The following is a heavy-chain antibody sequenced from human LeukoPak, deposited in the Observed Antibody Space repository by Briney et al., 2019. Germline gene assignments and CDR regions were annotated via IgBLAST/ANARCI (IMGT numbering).Heavy chain of an antibody. CDR3: ARAHSGSYYALYYFDY. CDR2: IWYDGSNK. Sequence: GGSLRLSCAASGFTFSSYGMHWVRQAPGKGLEWVAVIWYDGSNKYYADSVKGRFTISRDNSKNTLYLQMNSLRAEDTAVYYCARAHSGSYYALYYFDYWGQGTLDTVSS. V-gene: IGHV3-33*01. J-gene: IGHJ4*02. D-gene: IGHD1-26*01. CDR1: GFTFSSYG.